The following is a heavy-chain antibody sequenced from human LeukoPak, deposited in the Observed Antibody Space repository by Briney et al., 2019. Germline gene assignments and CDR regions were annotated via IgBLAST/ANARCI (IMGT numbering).Heavy chain of an antibody. CDR2: IRYDGSNK. D-gene: IGHD1-26*01. J-gene: IGHJ4*02. Sequence: GGSLRLSCAASGFTFSSYGRHWVRQAPGKGLEWVAFIRYDGSNKYYADSVKGRFTISRDNPKNTLYLQMTRLRAEETAVYYCAKDFRYSGSQGDYWGQGTLVTVSS. CDR1: GFTFSSYG. CDR3: AKDFRYSGSQGDY. V-gene: IGHV3-30*02.